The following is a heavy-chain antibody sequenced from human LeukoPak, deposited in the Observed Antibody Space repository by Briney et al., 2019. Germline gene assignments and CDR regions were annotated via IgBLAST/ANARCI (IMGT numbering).Heavy chain of an antibody. CDR2: INPNSGGT. D-gene: IGHD1-26*01. J-gene: IGHJ4*02. CDR3: ARGRGLEGATTG. Sequence: GASVKVSCKASGYTFTGYYMHWVRQAPGQGLEWMGWINPNSGGTSYAQKFQGRVTMTRDTSISTAYMELSRLRSDDTAVYYCARGRGLEGATTGWGQGTLVTVSS. V-gene: IGHV1-2*02. CDR1: GYTFTGYY.